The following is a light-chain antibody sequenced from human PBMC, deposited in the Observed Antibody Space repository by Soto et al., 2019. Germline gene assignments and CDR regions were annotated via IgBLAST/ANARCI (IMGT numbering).Light chain of an antibody. V-gene: IGKV1-8*01. CDR1: RGISSY. J-gene: IGKJ1*01. Sequence: AIRMPQSPSSLSASTGDRVTITCRASRGISSYLAWYQQKPGKAPKLLIYAASTLQSGVPSRFSGSGSGTGFTLTISCLQSEDFATYYCQQYYSYPWTFGQGTKVDI. CDR3: QQYYSYPWT. CDR2: AAS.